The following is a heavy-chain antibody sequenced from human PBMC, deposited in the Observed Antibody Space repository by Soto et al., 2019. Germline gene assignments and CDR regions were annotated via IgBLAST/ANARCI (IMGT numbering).Heavy chain of an antibody. CDR3: ARGWLRTGFDT. Sequence: SQTLSLTCAISWDSVSRNSAACNWIRQSPSRGPEWLGRTYHGSKWSTDYAVTVKSRISVNTDTSRNQFSLQLSSVTPEDTGVYYCARGWLRTGFDTWGQGTMVTVSS. CDR2: TYHGSKWST. J-gene: IGHJ3*02. V-gene: IGHV6-1*01. CDR1: WDSVSRNSAA. D-gene: IGHD2-8*02.